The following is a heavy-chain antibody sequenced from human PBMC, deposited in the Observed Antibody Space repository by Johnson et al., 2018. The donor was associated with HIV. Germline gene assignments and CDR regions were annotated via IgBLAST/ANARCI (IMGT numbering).Heavy chain of an antibody. V-gene: IGHV3-7*03. J-gene: IGHJ3*02. CDR3: ARDPDI. CDR1: GFTFSTHW. CDR2: IKQDGSEK. Sequence: VQLVESGGGVVQPGGSLRLSCAASGFTFSTHWMTWVRQAPGKGLEWVANIKQDGSEKYYVDSVKGRFTISRDNAKNSLYLQRNSLRAEDTALYYCARDPDIWGQGTMVTVSS.